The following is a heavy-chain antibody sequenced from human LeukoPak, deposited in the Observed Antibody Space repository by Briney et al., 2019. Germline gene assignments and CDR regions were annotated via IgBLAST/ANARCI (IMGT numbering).Heavy chain of an antibody. CDR3: ATAQPTGT. Sequence: PGGSLRLSCAASGFTLSSYAMHWVRQAPGKGLEWVAVISYDGSNKYYADSVKGRFTISGDNSKNTLYLQMNSLRAEDTAVYYCATAQPTGTWGQGTLVTVSS. J-gene: IGHJ5*02. V-gene: IGHV3-30*04. CDR2: ISYDGSNK. D-gene: IGHD1-14*01. CDR1: GFTLSSYA.